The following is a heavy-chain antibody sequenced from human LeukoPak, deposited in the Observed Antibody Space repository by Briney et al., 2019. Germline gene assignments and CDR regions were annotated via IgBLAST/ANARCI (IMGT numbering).Heavy chain of an antibody. Sequence: GGSLRLSCAASGFTFDDYAMHWVRQAPGKGLEWVSGITWNSDNIEYADSVKGRFTISRDNAKNSLYLQMNCLRAEDMALYYCAKGGGGRLIYYYYMDVWGKGTTVTVSS. CDR3: AKGGGGRLIYYYYMDV. CDR2: ITWNSDNI. V-gene: IGHV3-9*03. D-gene: IGHD3-16*01. J-gene: IGHJ6*03. CDR1: GFTFDDYA.